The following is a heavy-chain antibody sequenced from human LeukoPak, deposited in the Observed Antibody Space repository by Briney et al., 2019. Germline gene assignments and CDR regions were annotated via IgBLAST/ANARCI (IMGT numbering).Heavy chain of an antibody. CDR2: ISSSSSYI. V-gene: IGHV3-21*01. D-gene: IGHD5-18*01. J-gene: IGHJ4*02. CDR1: GFTFSSYS. CDR3: AREWGYSYGYFDY. Sequence: GGSLRLSCAASGFTFSSYSTNWVRQAPGKGLEWVSSISSSSSYIYYADSVKGRFTISRDNAKNSLYLQMNSLRAEDTAVYYCAREWGYSYGYFDYWGQGTLVTVSS.